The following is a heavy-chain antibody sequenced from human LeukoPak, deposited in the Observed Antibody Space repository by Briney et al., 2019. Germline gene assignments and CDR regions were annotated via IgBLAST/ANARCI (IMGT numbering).Heavy chain of an antibody. J-gene: IGHJ4*02. Sequence: GGSLRLSCAASGFTFSDYYMSWIRQAPGKGLEWVSYISSSSSYTNYADSVKGRFTISRDNAKNSLYLQMNSLRAEDTAVYYCARGFAAAGMGSFDYWGQGTLVTVSS. D-gene: IGHD6-13*01. V-gene: IGHV3-11*06. CDR2: ISSSSSYT. CDR1: GFTFSDYY. CDR3: ARGFAAAGMGSFDY.